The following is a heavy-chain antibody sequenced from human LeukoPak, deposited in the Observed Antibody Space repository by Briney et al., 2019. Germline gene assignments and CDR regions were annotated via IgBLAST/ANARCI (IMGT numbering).Heavy chain of an antibody. CDR2: ISSSSSTI. J-gene: IGHJ4*02. V-gene: IGHV3-48*01. CDR1: GFTFSSYS. CDR3: AREYCSSTSCLYDY. Sequence: GGSLRLSCAASGFTFSSYSMNWVRQAPGKGLEWVSYISSSSSTIYYADSVKGRFTISRDKAKDSLYLQMNSLRAEDTAVYYCAREYCSSTSCLYDYWGQGTLVTVSS. D-gene: IGHD2-2*01.